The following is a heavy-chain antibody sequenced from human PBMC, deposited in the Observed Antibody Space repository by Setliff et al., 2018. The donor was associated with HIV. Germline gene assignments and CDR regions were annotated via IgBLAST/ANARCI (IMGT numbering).Heavy chain of an antibody. CDR1: GFSFSDTW. D-gene: IGHD3-3*01. Sequence: GGSLRLSCVFSGFSFSDTWMTWVRQSPGKGLEWVGHIESEKNGGAATYAAPVRGRFTISRDYSVNTLYLQMNSLQTGDTAMYHCLGEYLGNWGQGTLVTVSS. J-gene: IGHJ4*02. CDR2: IESEKNGGAA. V-gene: IGHV3-15*04. CDR3: LGEYLGN.